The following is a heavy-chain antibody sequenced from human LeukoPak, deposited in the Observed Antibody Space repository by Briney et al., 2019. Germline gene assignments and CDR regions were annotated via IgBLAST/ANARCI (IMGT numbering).Heavy chain of an antibody. Sequence: GASVKVSCKASGYTFTSYDINWVRQATGQGPEWMGWMNPNSGNTGYAQKFQGRVTMTRNTSISTAYMELSGLRSEDTAVYYCARGQEEEWLLYSYYYYMDVWGKGTTVTVSS. CDR2: MNPNSGNT. J-gene: IGHJ6*03. CDR3: ARGQEEEWLLYSYYYYMDV. D-gene: IGHD3-3*01. V-gene: IGHV1-8*01. CDR1: GYTFTSYD.